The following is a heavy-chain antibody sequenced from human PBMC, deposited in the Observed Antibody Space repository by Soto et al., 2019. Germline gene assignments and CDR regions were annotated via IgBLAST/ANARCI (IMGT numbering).Heavy chain of an antibody. CDR1: GFIFSQYG. CDR3: ARDDDNADNALDM. D-gene: IGHD3-22*01. Sequence: QLQLVESGGGVVQPGRSLRLSCAASGFIFSQYGMHWVRQTPDKGLEWVGLIGRDGSRHFYAESVKGRFTISRDNSKNTLYLQIDALGVGDTAVYLCARDDDNADNALDMWGQGTMVTVS. CDR2: IGRDGSRH. J-gene: IGHJ3*02. V-gene: IGHV3-33*01.